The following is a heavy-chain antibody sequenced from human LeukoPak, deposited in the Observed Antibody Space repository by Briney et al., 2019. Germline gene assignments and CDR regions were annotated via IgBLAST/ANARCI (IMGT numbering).Heavy chain of an antibody. V-gene: IGHV1-69*13. CDR1: GGTFSSYA. J-gene: IGHJ4*02. Sequence: SVKVSCRASGGTFSSYAISWVRQAPGQGLEWMGGIIPIFGTANYAQKFQGRVTITADESTSTAYMELSSLRSEDTAVYYCARGPSYTTQTGTDDYWGQGTLVTVSS. CDR3: ARGPSYTTQTGTDDY. D-gene: IGHD1-7*01. CDR2: IIPIFGTA.